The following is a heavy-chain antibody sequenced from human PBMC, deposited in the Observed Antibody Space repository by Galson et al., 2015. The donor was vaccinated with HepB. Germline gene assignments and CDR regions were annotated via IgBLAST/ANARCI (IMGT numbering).Heavy chain of an antibody. CDR3: ARSYYGSGSFNY. Sequence: SVKVSCKASGYTFTSYDINWVRQATGQGLEWMGWMNPNSGNTGYAQKFQGRVTMTRNTSISTAYMELSSLRSEDTAVYYCARSYYGSGSFNYWGQGTLVTVSS. V-gene: IGHV1-8*01. J-gene: IGHJ4*02. D-gene: IGHD3-10*01. CDR1: GYTFTSYD. CDR2: MNPNSGNT.